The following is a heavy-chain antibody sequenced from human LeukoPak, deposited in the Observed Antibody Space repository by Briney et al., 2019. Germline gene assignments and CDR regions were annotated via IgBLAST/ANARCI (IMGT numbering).Heavy chain of an antibody. Sequence: GGSLRLSCAASGFTFSSYGMHWVRQAPGKGLEWVAVISYDGSDKYYADSVKGRFTISRDNSKNTLYLQMNSLRAEDTAVYHCAKGKYYYGSGSYYKGSLIDYWGQGTLVTVSS. CDR3: AKGKYYYGSGSYYKGSLIDY. D-gene: IGHD3-10*01. J-gene: IGHJ4*02. CDR1: GFTFSSYG. V-gene: IGHV3-30*18. CDR2: ISYDGSDK.